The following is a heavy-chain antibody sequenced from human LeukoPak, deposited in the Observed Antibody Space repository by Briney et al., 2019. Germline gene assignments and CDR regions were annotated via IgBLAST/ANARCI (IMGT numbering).Heavy chain of an antibody. Sequence: GASVKVSCEASGYTFTGYYMHWVRQAPGQGLEWMGWINPNSGGTNYAQKFQGRVTMTRDTSISTAYMELSRLRSDDTAVYYCARDGVLGSGPGDIRGQGTMVTVSS. D-gene: IGHD2-15*01. CDR2: INPNSGGT. J-gene: IGHJ3*02. V-gene: IGHV1-2*02. CDR1: GYTFTGYY. CDR3: ARDGVLGSGPGDI.